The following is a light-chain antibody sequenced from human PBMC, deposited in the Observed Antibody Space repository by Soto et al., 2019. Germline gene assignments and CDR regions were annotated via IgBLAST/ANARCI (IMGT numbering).Light chain of an antibody. CDR3: MQALQSPT. V-gene: IGKV2-28*01. CDR1: QSLLHRNGYNY. J-gene: IGKJ4*01. Sequence: DIVMTQSQLSLPVTPGEPASISCRSSQSLLHRNGYNYLDWYLQKPGQSPQLLIYLGSNRASGVPDRFSGSGSGTDFTLTISRVEAEDVGVYYCMQALQSPTFGGWTKVDIK. CDR2: LGS.